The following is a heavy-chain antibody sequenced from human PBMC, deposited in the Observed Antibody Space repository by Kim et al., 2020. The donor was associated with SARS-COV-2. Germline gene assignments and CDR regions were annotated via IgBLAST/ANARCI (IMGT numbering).Heavy chain of an antibody. CDR1: GFTFSSYA. D-gene: IGHD4-17*01. V-gene: IGHV3-23*01. J-gene: IGHJ5*02. CDR2: ISDSGGRT. Sequence: GGSLRLSCAASGFTFSSYAMSWVRQAPGKGLEWVSAISDSGGRTYYADSVKGRFTISRDTSKNTLYLQMNSLRAEDTAVYYCAKLPSHGAWFDPWGQGTLVTVSS. CDR3: AKLPSHGAWFDP.